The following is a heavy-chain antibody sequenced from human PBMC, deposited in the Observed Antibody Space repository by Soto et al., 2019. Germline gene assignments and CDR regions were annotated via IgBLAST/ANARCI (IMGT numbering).Heavy chain of an antibody. CDR1: GYTFISHA. V-gene: IGHV1-18*01. CDR2: ISGYNGDT. D-gene: IGHD2-15*01. J-gene: IGHJ5*02. Sequence: QVQLVQSGGEVKKPGASVKVSCKASGYTFISHAITWVRQAPGQGLEWMGWISGYNGDTNYAQDLQGRVTITTDTSTSTAYMEMRSLRSDDTAVYYCARSKRYCRGGSCYWNWFDPWGQGTLVTVSS. CDR3: ARSKRYCRGGSCYWNWFDP.